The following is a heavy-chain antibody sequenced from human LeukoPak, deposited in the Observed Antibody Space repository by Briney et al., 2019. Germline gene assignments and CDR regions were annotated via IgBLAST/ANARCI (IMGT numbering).Heavy chain of an antibody. D-gene: IGHD3-10*01. Sequence: PGGSLRLSCAASGFTFSSYAMSWVRQAPGKGLEWVSTITGNAGNTYYADSVKGRFTASRGNSRNTLYLQMNSLRAEDTAVYHCAKGGGSERNYYMDVWGKGTTVTVSS. V-gene: IGHV3-23*01. CDR3: AKGGGSERNYYMDV. CDR2: ITGNAGNT. CDR1: GFTFSSYA. J-gene: IGHJ6*03.